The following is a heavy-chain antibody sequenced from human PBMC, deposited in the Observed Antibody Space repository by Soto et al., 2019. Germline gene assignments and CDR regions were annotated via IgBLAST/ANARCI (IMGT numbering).Heavy chain of an antibody. D-gene: IGHD2-2*01. V-gene: IGHV3-15*01. CDR3: TTEGYCSSTSCRNNWFDP. Sequence: EVQLVESGGGLVKPGGSLRLSCAASGFTFSNAWMSWVRQAPGKGLEWVGRIKSKTDGGRTDYAAPVKGRFTISRDDSKNTLYLQMNSLKTEDTAVYYCTTEGYCSSTSCRNNWFDPWGQGTLVTVSS. CDR2: IKSKTDGGRT. J-gene: IGHJ5*02. CDR1: GFTFSNAW.